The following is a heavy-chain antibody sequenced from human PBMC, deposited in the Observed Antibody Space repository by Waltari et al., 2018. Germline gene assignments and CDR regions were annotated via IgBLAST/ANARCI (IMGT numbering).Heavy chain of an antibody. Sequence: EVQLVESGGGLIQPGGSLRLSCAASGFTVSSNYMSWVRQAPGKGLEWVSVIYSGGSTYYADSVKGRFTISRDNSKNTLYLQMSSLRSEDSAIYYCAAERYTHGCCWFDPWGQGTLVTVSS. J-gene: IGHJ5*02. V-gene: IGHV3-53*01. CDR1: GFTVSSNY. CDR2: IYSGGST. D-gene: IGHD1-20*01. CDR3: AAERYTHGCCWFDP.